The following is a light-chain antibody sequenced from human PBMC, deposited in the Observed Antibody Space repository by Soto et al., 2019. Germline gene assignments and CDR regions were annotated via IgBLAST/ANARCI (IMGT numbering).Light chain of an antibody. CDR2: DAS. V-gene: IGKV1-33*01. Sequence: DLPMTQSPSSLSASVGDRVTITCQASQDISNYLNWYQQKPGKAPKLLIYDASNLETGAPSRFSGSGSGTDFTFTISSLQPEDIATYYCQQYDNLPLTFGGGTKVEIK. CDR3: QQYDNLPLT. J-gene: IGKJ4*01. CDR1: QDISNY.